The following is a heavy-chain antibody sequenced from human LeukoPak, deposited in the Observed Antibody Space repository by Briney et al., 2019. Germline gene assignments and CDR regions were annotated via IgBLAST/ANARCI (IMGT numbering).Heavy chain of an antibody. J-gene: IGHJ4*02. V-gene: IGHV1-69*04. Sequence: SVKVSCKASGYTFTGYYMHWVRQAPGQGLEWMGRIIPILGIANYAQKFQGRVTITADKSTSTAYMELSSLRSEDTAVYYCARDRASSGWESGFGYWGQGTLVTVSS. D-gene: IGHD6-19*01. CDR1: GYTFTGYY. CDR3: ARDRASSGWESGFGY. CDR2: IIPILGIA.